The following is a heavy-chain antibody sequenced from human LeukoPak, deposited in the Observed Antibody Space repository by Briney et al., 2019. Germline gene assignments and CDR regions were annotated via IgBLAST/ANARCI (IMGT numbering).Heavy chain of an antibody. CDR2: IYPGDSDT. V-gene: IGHV5-51*01. CDR1: GYSFTSYW. D-gene: IGHD3-10*01. Sequence: GESLEISCKGSGYSFTSYWIGWVRQMPGKGLEWMGLIYPGDSDTRYSPSFQGQVTISADKSISTAYLQWSSLKASDTAMYYCARQRKHYYGSGSPYYGMDVWGKGTAVTVSS. CDR3: ARQRKHYYGSGSPYYGMDV. J-gene: IGHJ6*04.